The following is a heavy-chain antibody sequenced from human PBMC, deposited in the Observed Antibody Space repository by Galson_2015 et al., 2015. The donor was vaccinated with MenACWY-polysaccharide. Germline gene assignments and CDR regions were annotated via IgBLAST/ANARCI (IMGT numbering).Heavy chain of an antibody. CDR3: AKDCHNYGMDG. V-gene: IGHV3-21*06. CDR2: ISKSGSDM. CDR1: GVRLNNSY. J-gene: IGHJ6*02. Sequence: ALRLSCAASGVRLNNSYMNWVRQTPGQGLEWVSSISKSGSDMQYTVSGRGRFTISRDIAKNSLVLQMNSLGVEDPAIYYCAKDCHNYGMDGWGHVTTVTVSS.